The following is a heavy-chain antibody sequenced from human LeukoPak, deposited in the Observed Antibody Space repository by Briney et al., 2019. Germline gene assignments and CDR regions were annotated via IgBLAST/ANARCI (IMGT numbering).Heavy chain of an antibody. CDR3: ARRSITMVRGVIARKYYFDY. Sequence: PSETLSLTCAVYGGSFSGYYWSWIRQPPGKGLEWIGEINHSRSTNYNPSLKSRVTISVDTSKNQFSLKLSSVTAADTAVYYCARRSITMVRGVIARKYYFDYWGQGTLVTVSS. V-gene: IGHV4-34*01. D-gene: IGHD3-10*01. CDR2: INHSRST. J-gene: IGHJ4*02. CDR1: GGSFSGYY.